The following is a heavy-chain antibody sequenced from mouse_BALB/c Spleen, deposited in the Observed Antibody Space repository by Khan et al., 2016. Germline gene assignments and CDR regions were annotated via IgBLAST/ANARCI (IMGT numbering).Heavy chain of an antibody. CDR3: ARHYGSNYGYFDV. V-gene: IGHV3-2*02. CDR1: GYSITSDYA. J-gene: IGHJ1*01. CDR2: ISYSGST. D-gene: IGHD1-1*01. Sequence: EVQLQESGPGLVKPSQSLSLTCTVTGYSITSDYAWNWIRQFPGNKLEWMGYISYSGSTSYNPSLKSRISITRATSKNQFFLQLNSVTTEDTAAYYGARHYGSNYGYFDVCGAGTTVTVSS.